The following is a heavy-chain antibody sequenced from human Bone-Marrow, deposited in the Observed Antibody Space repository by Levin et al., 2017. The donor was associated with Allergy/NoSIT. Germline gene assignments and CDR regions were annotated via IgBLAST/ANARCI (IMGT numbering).Heavy chain of an antibody. CDR1: GYTFTTYW. Sequence: GGSLRLSCKASGYTFTTYWIGWVRQMPGKGLEWMGNVYPSDSDTRYSPPFQGQVTISADKSIDTAYLQWNSLKASDTAMYYCARVPGGIGIASSGFYLLDYWGQGTLVTVSS. D-gene: IGHD3-22*01. V-gene: IGHV5-51*01. CDR3: ARVPGGIGIASSGFYLLDY. J-gene: IGHJ4*02. CDR2: VYPSDSDT.